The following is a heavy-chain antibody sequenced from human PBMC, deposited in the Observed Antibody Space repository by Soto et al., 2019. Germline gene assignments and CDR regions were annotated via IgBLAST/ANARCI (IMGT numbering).Heavy chain of an antibody. CDR1: GFTFSSYG. CDR3: AKDYYYDSSGPPDAFDI. CDR2: ISYDGSNK. D-gene: IGHD3-22*01. J-gene: IGHJ3*02. V-gene: IGHV3-30*18. Sequence: GGSLRLSCAASGFTFSSYGMHWVRQAPGKGLEWVAVISYDGSNKYYADSVKGRFTISRDNSKNTLYLQMNSLRAEDTAVYYCAKDYYYDSSGPPDAFDIWGQGTMVTVSS.